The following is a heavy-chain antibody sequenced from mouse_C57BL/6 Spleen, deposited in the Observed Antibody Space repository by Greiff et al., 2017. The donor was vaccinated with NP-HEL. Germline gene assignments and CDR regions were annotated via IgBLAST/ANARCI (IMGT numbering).Heavy chain of an antibody. CDR3: ARSIAMDAMDY. D-gene: IGHD2-3*01. Sequence: VKLQESGPELVKPGASVKISCKASGYAFSSSWMNWVKQRPGKGLEWIGRIYPGDGDTNYNGKFKGKATLTADKSSSTAYMQLSSLTSEDSAVYVCARSIAMDAMDYWGQGTSVTVSS. V-gene: IGHV1-82*01. CDR2: IYPGDGDT. J-gene: IGHJ4*01. CDR1: GYAFSSSW.